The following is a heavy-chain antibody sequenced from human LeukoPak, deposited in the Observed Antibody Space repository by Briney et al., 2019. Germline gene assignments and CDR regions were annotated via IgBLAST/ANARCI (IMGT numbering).Heavy chain of an antibody. D-gene: IGHD1-26*01. Sequence: GGSLRLSCAASGFTFSTYAMSWARQAPGKGLEWFSLISNSGGSTYYADSVEGRFTISRDNSKNTLYLQMNSLRAEDSAVYYCAKLISGSYYYYYGLDVWGQGTTVTVSS. CDR1: GFTFSTYA. J-gene: IGHJ6*02. V-gene: IGHV3-23*01. CDR3: AKLISGSYYYYYGLDV. CDR2: ISNSGGST.